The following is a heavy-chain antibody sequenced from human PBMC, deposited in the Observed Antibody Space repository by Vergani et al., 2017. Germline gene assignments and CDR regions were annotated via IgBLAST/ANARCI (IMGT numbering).Heavy chain of an antibody. CDR2: IHSSGTT. CDR1: GGSITSGSFY. CDR3: ARDSWTSELRGVYWFDT. V-gene: IGHV4-61*02. Sequence: QVQLHESGPGLVKPSQTLSLTCTVSGGSITSGSFYWRWIRQPAGKGLEWIGRIHSSGTTNYNPSLKSRVTLSVDPSKNQLSLRMTSVTAADTAVYYCARDSWTSELRGVYWFDTWGQGTLVSVSS. J-gene: IGHJ5*02. D-gene: IGHD3-10*01.